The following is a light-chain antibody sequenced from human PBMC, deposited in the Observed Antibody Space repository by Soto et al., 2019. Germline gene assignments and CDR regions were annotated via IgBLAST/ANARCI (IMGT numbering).Light chain of an antibody. V-gene: IGKV3-15*01. CDR2: DAY. J-gene: IGKJ3*01. CDR1: QFVSTR. CDR3: QEYFQWPPGM. Sequence: IVVTQSPATLSASPGERVTLTCRASQFVSTRLAWYQQRPGQVPRLLIYDAYTRALGISARFSGSGSGTEFTLTISSLQSADFALYYCQEYFQWPPGMFGPGTNVDIK.